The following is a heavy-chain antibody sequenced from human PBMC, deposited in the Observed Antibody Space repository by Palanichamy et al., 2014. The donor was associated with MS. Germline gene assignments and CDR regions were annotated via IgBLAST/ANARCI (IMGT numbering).Heavy chain of an antibody. V-gene: IGHV4-4*07. CDR2: TSASHYT. Sequence: RSVRDVAGNGLEWIGRTSASHYTNYNPSLKSRVTMSIDTSKNQFSLTLNSVTAADTAVFYCARDLTMSIDYWGQGILVTVSS. J-gene: IGHJ4*02. D-gene: IGHD3-9*01. CDR3: ARDLTMSIDY.